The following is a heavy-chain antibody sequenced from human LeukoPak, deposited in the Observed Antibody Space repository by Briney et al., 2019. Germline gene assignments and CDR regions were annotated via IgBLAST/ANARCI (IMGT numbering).Heavy chain of an antibody. CDR1: GGSISSSSYY. V-gene: IGHV4-39*07. J-gene: IGHJ4*02. CDR2: IYYSGST. Sequence: PSETLSLTCTVSGGSISSSSYYWGWIRQPPGKGLEWIGSIYYSGSTYYNPSLKSRVTISVDTSKNQFSLKLSSVTAADTAVYYCARVRYYDSSGYSNFFDYWGQGTLVTVSS. D-gene: IGHD3-22*01. CDR3: ARVRYYDSSGYSNFFDY.